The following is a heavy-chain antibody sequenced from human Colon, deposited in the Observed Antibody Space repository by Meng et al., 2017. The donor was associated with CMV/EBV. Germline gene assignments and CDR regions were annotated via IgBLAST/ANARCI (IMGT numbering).Heavy chain of an antibody. Sequence: QVQLVQSGAEVKQPGASVNVSFKASGYNLTPYYIHWARQAPGQGLEWVGCMLPKTGALDYAQKFRGRITLTTDTSITTAYMELSGLTSDDTAVYYCIRENWYYDYWGLGTLVTVSS. CDR1: GYNLTPYY. V-gene: IGHV1-2*02. J-gene: IGHJ4*02. CDR3: IRENWYYDY. D-gene: IGHD1-1*01. CDR2: MLPKTGAL.